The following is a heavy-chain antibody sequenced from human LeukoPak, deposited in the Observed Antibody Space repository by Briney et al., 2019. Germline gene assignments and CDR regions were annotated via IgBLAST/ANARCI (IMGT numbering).Heavy chain of an antibody. CDR1: GYSFTSYW. CDR2: INLGDSDT. J-gene: IGHJ5*02. CDR3: ARRRYSGSPNWFDP. V-gene: IGHV5-51*01. D-gene: IGHD1-26*01. Sequence: PGESLKISCKGSGYSFTSYWIGWVRQMPGKGLEWMGIINLGDSDTKYSPSFQGQVTISLDKSISTAYLQWRSLKASDTTMYYCARRRYSGSPNWFDPWGQGTLVTVSS.